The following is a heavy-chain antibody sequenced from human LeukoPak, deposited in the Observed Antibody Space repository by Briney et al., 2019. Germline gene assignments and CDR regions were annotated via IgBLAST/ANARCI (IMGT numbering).Heavy chain of an antibody. Sequence: GGSLRLSCAASGFTFDDYAMHWVRQAPGKGLEWVSGISWNSGSIGYADSVKGRFTISRDNAKNSLYLQMNSLRAEDTALYYCAKDIGDILTGSLDYWGQGTLVTVSS. CDR2: ISWNSGSI. CDR1: GFTFDDYA. V-gene: IGHV3-9*01. D-gene: IGHD3-9*01. J-gene: IGHJ4*02. CDR3: AKDIGDILTGSLDY.